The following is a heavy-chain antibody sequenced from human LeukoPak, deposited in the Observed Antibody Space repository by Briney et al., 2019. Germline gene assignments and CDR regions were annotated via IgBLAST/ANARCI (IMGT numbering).Heavy chain of an antibody. V-gene: IGHV4-38-2*02. Sequence: SETLSLTCTVSGYSIISTYYWGWIRQPPGKGLEWIGNIYHSGSTYYDPSLKSRVTISVDTSKNQFSLKLSSVTAADTAVYYCARDPSGSSLSYYYYYGMDVWGQGTTVTVSS. D-gene: IGHD6-13*01. J-gene: IGHJ6*02. CDR1: GYSIISTYY. CDR2: IYHSGST. CDR3: ARDPSGSSLSYYYYYGMDV.